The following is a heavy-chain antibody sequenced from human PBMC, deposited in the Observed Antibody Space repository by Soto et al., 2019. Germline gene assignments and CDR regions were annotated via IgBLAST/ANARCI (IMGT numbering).Heavy chain of an antibody. CDR2: IVVGSGNT. Sequence: ASVKVSCKASGFTFTSSAMQWVRQARGQRLEWIGWIVVGSGNTNYAQKFQERVTITRDMFTSTAYMELSSLRSEDTAVYYCAAARSLGFGELLFAFDIWGQGTMVTVSS. CDR1: GFTFTSSA. CDR3: AAARSLGFGELLFAFDI. J-gene: IGHJ3*02. D-gene: IGHD3-10*01. V-gene: IGHV1-58*02.